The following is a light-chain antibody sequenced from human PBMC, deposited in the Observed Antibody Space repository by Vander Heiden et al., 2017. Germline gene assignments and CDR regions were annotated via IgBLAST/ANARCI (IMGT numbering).Light chain of an antibody. CDR3: QQYNNWPPIT. J-gene: IGKJ5*01. Sequence: EIVMTQSPATLSVSPGDSATLSCRASRNIDNTLAWYRPKPGQAPRLLMYNGVTMATGVPAGFSASGSGTEFTLTISSLQSEDVAIYYCQQYNNWPPITFGQGTRLEIK. V-gene: IGKV3-15*01. CDR2: NGV. CDR1: RNIDNT.